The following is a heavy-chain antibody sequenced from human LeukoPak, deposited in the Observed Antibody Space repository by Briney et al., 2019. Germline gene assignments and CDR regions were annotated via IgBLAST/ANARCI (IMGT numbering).Heavy chain of an antibody. CDR3: AELGITMIGGV. V-gene: IGHV3-48*03. D-gene: IGHD3-10*02. CDR1: GFTFSRYG. J-gene: IGHJ6*04. Sequence: GRSLRLSCAASGFTFSRYGIHRVRQAPGKGLEWVSYISSSGSTIYYADSVKGRFTISRDNAKNSLYPQMNSLRAEDTAVYYCAELGITMIGGVWGKGTTVTISS. CDR2: ISSSGSTI.